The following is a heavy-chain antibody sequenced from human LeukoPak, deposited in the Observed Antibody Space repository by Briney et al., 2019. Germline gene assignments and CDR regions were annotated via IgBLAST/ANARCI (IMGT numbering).Heavy chain of an antibody. Sequence: PSETLSLTCTVSGGSISSYYWSWIRQPAGKGLEWIGRIYTSGSTNYNPSLKSRVTMSVDTSKNQFSLKLSSVTAADTAMYYCARETRVSGSLNFDYWGQGTLVTVSS. CDR3: ARETRVSGSLNFDY. J-gene: IGHJ4*02. CDR1: GGSISSYY. D-gene: IGHD1-26*01. CDR2: IYTSGST. V-gene: IGHV4-4*07.